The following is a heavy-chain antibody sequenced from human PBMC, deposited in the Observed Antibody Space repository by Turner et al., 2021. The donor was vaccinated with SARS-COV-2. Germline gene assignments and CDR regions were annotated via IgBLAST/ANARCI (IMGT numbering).Heavy chain of an antibody. CDR3: ARDPEYVDTAMGLDY. Sequence: QVQLVESGGGVVQPGRSLRRACAASGFTFSSYAMHWVRQAPGKGLEWVAVISYDGSNKYYADSVKGRFTISRDNSKNTLYLQMNSLRAEDTAVYYCARDPEYVDTAMGLDYWGQGTLVTVSS. V-gene: IGHV3-30-3*01. J-gene: IGHJ4*02. CDR2: ISYDGSNK. CDR1: GFTFSSYA. D-gene: IGHD5-18*01.